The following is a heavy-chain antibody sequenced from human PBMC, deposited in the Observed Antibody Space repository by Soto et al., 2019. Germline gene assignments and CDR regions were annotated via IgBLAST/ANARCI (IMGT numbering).Heavy chain of an antibody. D-gene: IGHD7-27*01. CDR3: AKGPRNWAFDY. CDR2: MNPNNGNT. CDR1: GYAFTSDD. J-gene: IGHJ4*02. V-gene: IGHV1-8*01. Sequence: QVQLVQSGAEVKKPGASVKISCKASGYAFTSDDFNWVRQATGQGREWMGWMNPNNGNTAYAQKFQGRVTMTRDTSIGTAYMELSSLTSEDTAVYYCAKGPRNWAFDYWGQGTLVTVSS.